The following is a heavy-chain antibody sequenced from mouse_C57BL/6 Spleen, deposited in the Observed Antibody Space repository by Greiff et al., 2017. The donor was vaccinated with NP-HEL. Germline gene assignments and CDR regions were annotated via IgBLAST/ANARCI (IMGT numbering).Heavy chain of an antibody. V-gene: IGHV1-50*01. CDR1: GYTFTSYW. D-gene: IGHD3-3*01. Sequence: VQLKQPGAELVKPGASVKLSCKASGYTFTSYWMQWVKQRPGQGLEWIGEIDPSDSYTNYNQKFKGKATLTVDTSSSTAYMQLSSLTSEDSAVYYCARGDGVDYWGQGTTLTVSS. CDR2: IDPSDSYT. J-gene: IGHJ2*01. CDR3: ARGDGVDY.